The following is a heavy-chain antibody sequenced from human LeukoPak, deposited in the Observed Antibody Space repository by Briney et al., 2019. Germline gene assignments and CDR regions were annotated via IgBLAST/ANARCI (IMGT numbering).Heavy chain of an antibody. J-gene: IGHJ4*02. Sequence: GGSLRLSCADSGITFSSNWMSWVRQAPGKGLEWVAHIKPDGSEKYYVDSVKGRFTISRDNAENSLYLQMNSLRAEDTAVHYCARDRDWSFDYWGQGTLVTVSS. V-gene: IGHV3-7*05. D-gene: IGHD3-9*01. CDR2: IKPDGSEK. CDR1: GITFSSNW. CDR3: ARDRDWSFDY.